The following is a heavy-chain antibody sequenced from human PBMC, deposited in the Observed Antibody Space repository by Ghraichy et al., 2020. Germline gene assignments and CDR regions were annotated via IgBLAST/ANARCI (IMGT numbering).Heavy chain of an antibody. Sequence: SETLSLTCAVYGGSFSGYYWSWIRQPPGKGLEWIGEINHSGSTNYNPSLKSRVTISVDTSKNQITLKLSSVTAADTAVYYCARGSRRAMAKYYYYYYGTAVWGQGTTVTVSS. CDR2: INHSGST. CDR1: GGSFSGYY. CDR3: ARGSRRAMAKYYYYYYGTAV. J-gene: IGHJ6*02. D-gene: IGHD6-19*01. V-gene: IGHV4-34*01.